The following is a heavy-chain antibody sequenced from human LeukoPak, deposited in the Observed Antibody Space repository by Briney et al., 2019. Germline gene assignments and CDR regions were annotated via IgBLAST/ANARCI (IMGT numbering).Heavy chain of an antibody. Sequence: GGSLRLSCAASGFTVSSIHMVWVRQAPGKGLEWVSVTYTGSNSYYADSVKGRFIISRDISKNTLYLQINSLRAEDSALYYCARGGRGSAAVVAPRSFDIWGHGRWSPSLQ. D-gene: IGHD3-22*01. CDR3: ARGGRGSAAVVAPRSFDI. J-gene: IGHJ3*02. CDR1: GFTVSSIH. CDR2: TYTGSNS. V-gene: IGHV3-53*01.